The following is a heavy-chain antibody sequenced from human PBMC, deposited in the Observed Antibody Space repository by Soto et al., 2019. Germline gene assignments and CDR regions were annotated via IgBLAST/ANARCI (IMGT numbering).Heavy chain of an antibody. V-gene: IGHV1-69*13. Sequence: SVKVSCKASGGTFSSYAISWVRQAPGQGVEWMGGIIPIFGTVNYAQKFQGRVTITADESTSTAYMGLSSLRSEDTAVYYCARGNHRWLQLWYFDLWGRGTLVTVSS. J-gene: IGHJ2*01. CDR2: IIPIFGTV. CDR1: GGTFSSYA. CDR3: ARGNHRWLQLWYFDL. D-gene: IGHD5-12*01.